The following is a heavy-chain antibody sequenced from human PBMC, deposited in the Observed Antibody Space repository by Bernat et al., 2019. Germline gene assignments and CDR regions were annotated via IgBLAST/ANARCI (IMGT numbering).Heavy chain of an antibody. CDR1: GGSISSYY. D-gene: IGHD3-3*01. CDR3: ARLIVADFWSGYYTGIWFDP. Sequence: QVQLQESGPGLVKPSETLSLTCTVSGGSISSYYWSWIRQPPGKGLEWIGYIYYSGSTNYNPPLKSRVTISVDTSKNQFSLKLSSVTAADTAVYYCARLIVADFWSGYYTGIWFDPWGQGTLVTVSS. CDR2: IYYSGST. J-gene: IGHJ5*02. V-gene: IGHV4-59*08.